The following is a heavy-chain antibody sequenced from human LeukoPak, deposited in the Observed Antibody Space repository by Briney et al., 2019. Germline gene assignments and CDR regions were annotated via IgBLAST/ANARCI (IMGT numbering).Heavy chain of an antibody. J-gene: IGHJ4*02. D-gene: IGHD3-3*01. CDR2: IIPIFGTA. CDR3: ARGVTLEWLSYLDY. V-gene: IGHV1-69*13. CDR1: GGTFSSYA. Sequence: GASVKVSCKASGGTFSSYAISWVRQAPGQGLEWMGGIIPIFGTANYAQKFQGRVTITADESTSTAYMELSSLRSEDTAVYYCARGVTLEWLSYLDYWGQGTLVTVSS.